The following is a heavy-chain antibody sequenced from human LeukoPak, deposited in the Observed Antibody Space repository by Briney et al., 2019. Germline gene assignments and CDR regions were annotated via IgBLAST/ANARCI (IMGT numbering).Heavy chain of an antibody. CDR3: ARGQDSGPFMITFGGVRVCETPFDY. V-gene: IGHV4-39*07. Sequence: PSETLSLTCTVSGGSISSGSYYWSWIRQPPGKGLEWIGEINHSGSTNYNPSLKSRVTISVDTSKNQFSLKLSSVTAADTAVYYCARGQDSGPFMITFGGVRVCETPFDYWGQGTLVTVSS. J-gene: IGHJ4*02. CDR2: INHSGST. D-gene: IGHD3-16*01. CDR1: GGSISSGSYY.